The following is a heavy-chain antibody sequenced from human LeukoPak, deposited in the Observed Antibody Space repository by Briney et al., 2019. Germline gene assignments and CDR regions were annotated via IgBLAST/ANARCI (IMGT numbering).Heavy chain of an antibody. D-gene: IGHD1-7*01. Sequence: PSETLSLTCAVSGGSISSSNWWSWVRQPPGKGLEWIGEIYHSGSTNYNPSLKSRVTISVDKSKNQFSLKLSSVTAADTAVYYCAATIVPSKNYFDPWGQGTLVTVSS. CDR3: AATIVPSKNYFDP. J-gene: IGHJ5*02. CDR2: IYHSGST. CDR1: GGSISSSNW. V-gene: IGHV4-4*02.